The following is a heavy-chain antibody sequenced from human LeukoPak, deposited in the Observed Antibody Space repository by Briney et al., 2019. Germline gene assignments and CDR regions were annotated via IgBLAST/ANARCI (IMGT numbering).Heavy chain of an antibody. V-gene: IGHV1-46*01. CDR1: GYTFTSYY. CDR2: INPSGGST. CDR3: ARRLGGIAVAALPGY. J-gene: IGHJ4*02. Sequence: GASVKVSCKASGYTFTSYYMHWVRQASGQGLEWMGIINPSGGSTSYAQKFQGRVTMTRDTSTSTVYMELSSLRSEDTAVYYCARRLGGIAVAALPGYWGQGTLVTVSS. D-gene: IGHD6-19*01.